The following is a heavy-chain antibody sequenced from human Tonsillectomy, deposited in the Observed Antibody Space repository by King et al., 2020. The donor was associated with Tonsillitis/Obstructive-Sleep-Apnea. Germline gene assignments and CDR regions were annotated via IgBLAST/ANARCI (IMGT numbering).Heavy chain of an antibody. CDR1: GFTFSSYG. CDR2: ICYDGSEK. J-gene: IGHJ6*02. CDR3: ARVTHGGDYYYYSGMDV. D-gene: IGHD2-21*02. Sequence: VQLVESGGGVVQPGRSLRLSCAASGFTFSSYGMHWVRQAPGKGLEWVALICYDGSEKYYADSVKGRSTIARDNSKKTLYLQMNSLRAEDSAVYYCARVTHGGDYYYYSGMDVWGQGPTVTVSS. V-gene: IGHV3-33*01.